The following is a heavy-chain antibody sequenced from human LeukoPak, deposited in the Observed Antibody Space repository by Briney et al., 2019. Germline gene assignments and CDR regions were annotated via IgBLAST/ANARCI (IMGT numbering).Heavy chain of an antibody. D-gene: IGHD3-10*01. CDR2: LAYDGTNE. CDR1: GFTFNNYA. V-gene: IGHV3-30*04. CDR3: AKALQGTVRGVIRYYYYYMDV. Sequence: GQSLRLSCAASGFTFNNYAMHWVRQAPGKGLDWVALLAYDGTNEYYSGSVKGRFSISRDNYKNTVDLQMNSLRAEDTAVYYCAKALQGTVRGVIRYYYYYMDVWGKGTTVTISS. J-gene: IGHJ6*03.